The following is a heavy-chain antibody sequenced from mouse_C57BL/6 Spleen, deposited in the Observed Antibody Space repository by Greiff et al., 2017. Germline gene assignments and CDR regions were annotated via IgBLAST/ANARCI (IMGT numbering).Heavy chain of an antibody. Sequence: VQLQQSGAELVRPGASVKLSCTASGFNIKDYYMHWVKQRPEQGLEWIGRIDPEDGDTEYAPKFKGKATLTADKSSSTASMQLSSLTSEDSAVNFCAKWGGYYAMDYWGQGTSVTVSS. D-gene: IGHD1-3*01. CDR1: GFNIKDYY. V-gene: IGHV14-1*01. CDR2: IDPEDGDT. J-gene: IGHJ4*01. CDR3: AKWGGYYAMDY.